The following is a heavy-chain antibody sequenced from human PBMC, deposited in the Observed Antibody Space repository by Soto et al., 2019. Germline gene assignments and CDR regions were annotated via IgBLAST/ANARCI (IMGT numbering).Heavy chain of an antibody. CDR1: GYPVTAYY. J-gene: IGHJ3*02. Sequence: QLHLVQSGAVVKKPGASVTVSCSASGYPVTAYYMHWVRQAPGRGLEWMGGINPATGAAKYTQTLQGRVTMTRDTSTSTVFMELSGLTSEAPAVFYCARGGGVGVAGSAAFDMWGQGTLVTVSS. D-gene: IGHD3-3*01. CDR2: INPATGAA. V-gene: IGHV1-2*02. CDR3: ARGGGVGVAGSAAFDM.